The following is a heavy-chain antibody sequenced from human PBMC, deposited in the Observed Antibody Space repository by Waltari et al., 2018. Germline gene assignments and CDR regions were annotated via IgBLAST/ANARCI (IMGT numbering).Heavy chain of an antibody. CDR1: GFTFNAYA. CDR3: SKDDRGYYKSSDD. J-gene: IGHJ4*02. V-gene: IGHV3-23*04. D-gene: IGHD3-22*01. Sequence: EVQLVESGGGLVQPGGSLRLYCSASGFTFNAYAMNWVRQAPVKGLEWVSSVSGSGSNTYYVDPVKGRFTISRDNSKDTLFLQMNSLTAEDTAIYYCSKDDRGYYKSSDDWGQGTLVTVSS. CDR2: VSGSGSNT.